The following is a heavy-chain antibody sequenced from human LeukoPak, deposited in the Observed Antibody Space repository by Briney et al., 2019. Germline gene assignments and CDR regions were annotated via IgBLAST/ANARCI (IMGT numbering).Heavy chain of an antibody. D-gene: IGHD1-26*01. CDR2: IKSKTDGGTT. V-gene: IGHV3-15*01. Sequence: GGSLRLSCAASGFTFSSYSMNWVRQAPGKGLEWVGRIKSKTDGGTTDYAAPVKGRFTISRDDSKNTLYLQMNSLKTEDTAVYYCTTGQWELSADAFDIWGQGTMVTVSS. J-gene: IGHJ3*02. CDR1: GFTFSSYS. CDR3: TTGQWELSADAFDI.